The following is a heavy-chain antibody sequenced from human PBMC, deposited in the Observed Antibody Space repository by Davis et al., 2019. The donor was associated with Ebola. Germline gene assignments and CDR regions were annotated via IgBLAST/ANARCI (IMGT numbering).Heavy chain of an antibody. CDR3: AKDLGDFWSSYYYISHGMDV. V-gene: IGHV3-21*01. Sequence: PGGSLRLSCAASGFTFSHSWMSWVRRAPGKGLEWVSSISSSSSYIYYADSVKGRFTISRDNVKNSLYLQMNSLRAEDTAVYYCAKDLGDFWSSYYYISHGMDVWGKGTTVTVSS. D-gene: IGHD3-3*01. CDR1: GFTFSHSW. CDR2: ISSSSSYI. J-gene: IGHJ6*04.